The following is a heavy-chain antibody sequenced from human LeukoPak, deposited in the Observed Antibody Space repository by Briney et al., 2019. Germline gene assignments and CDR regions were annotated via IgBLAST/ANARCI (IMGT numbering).Heavy chain of an antibody. CDR2: ISAYNGNT. CDR1: GYTFTSYG. Sequence: GASVKVSCKASGYTFTSYGISWVRQAPGQGLERMGWISAYNGNTNYAQKLQGRVTMTTDTSTSTAYMELRSLRSDDTAVYYCAREAHLLWFGEWVCDYWGQGTLVTVSS. V-gene: IGHV1-18*04. J-gene: IGHJ4*02. CDR3: AREAHLLWFGEWVCDY. D-gene: IGHD3-10*01.